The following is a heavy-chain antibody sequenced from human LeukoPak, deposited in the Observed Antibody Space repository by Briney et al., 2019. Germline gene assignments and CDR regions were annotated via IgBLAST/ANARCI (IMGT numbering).Heavy chain of an antibody. J-gene: IGHJ6*03. CDR2: IYHSGST. V-gene: IGHV4-38-2*02. Sequence: PSETLSLTCTVSGYSISSGYYWGWIRQPPGKGLEWIGSIYHSGSTYYNPSLKSRVTISVDTSKNQFSLKLSSVTAADTAVYYCARHVRYYYGSGSYYFNFEVRPNYYYYYMDVWGKGTTVTISS. CDR3: ARHVRYYYGSGSYYFNFEVRPNYYYYYMDV. CDR1: GYSISSGYY. D-gene: IGHD3-10*01.